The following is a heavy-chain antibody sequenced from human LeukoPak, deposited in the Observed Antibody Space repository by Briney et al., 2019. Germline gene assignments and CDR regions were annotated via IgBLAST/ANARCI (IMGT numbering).Heavy chain of an antibody. V-gene: IGHV4-30-2*01. J-gene: IGHJ3*02. CDR3: ARADTAMVNDAFDI. CDR2: IYHTGST. Sequence: PSETLSLTCAVSGASISSGGSSWSWIRQPPGKGLEWIGCIYHTGSTHYNPSLKSRVTMSVDTSKNQFSLNLNSVTAADTAVYYCARADTAMVNDAFDIWGQGTMVTVSS. CDR1: GASISSGGSS. D-gene: IGHD5-18*01.